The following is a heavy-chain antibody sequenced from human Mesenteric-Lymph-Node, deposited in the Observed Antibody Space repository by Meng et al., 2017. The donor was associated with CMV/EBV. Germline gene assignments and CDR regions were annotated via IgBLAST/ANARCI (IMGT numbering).Heavy chain of an antibody. J-gene: IGHJ4*02. D-gene: IGHD4-23*01. V-gene: IGHV4-34*01. Sequence: VQLQQWGAGLLKPSEPLALTCAVYGGSFSGYYWSWIRQPSGKGLEWIGEINHSGSTNYNPSLKSRVTISVDTSKNQFSLKLSSVTAADTAVYYCARHQRWLKSEGGFNYWGQGTLVTVSS. CDR1: GGSFSGYY. CDR3: ARHQRWLKSEGGFNY. CDR2: INHSGST.